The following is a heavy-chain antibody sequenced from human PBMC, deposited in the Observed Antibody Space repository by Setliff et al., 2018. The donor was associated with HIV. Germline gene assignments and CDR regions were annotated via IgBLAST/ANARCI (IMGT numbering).Heavy chain of an antibody. CDR1: GFTFTDYW. CDR2: IYPGDSDI. V-gene: IGHV5-51*01. J-gene: IGHJ3*01. D-gene: IGHD6-6*01. CDR3: ARPVHHAFDL. Sequence: PGESLKISCKASGFTFTDYWIGWVRQMPGRGLEWMGIIYPGDSDIRYSPSFQGQVTISADKSISTAYLQWSSLKASDTAMYYCARPVHHAFDLWGQGTMVTVSS.